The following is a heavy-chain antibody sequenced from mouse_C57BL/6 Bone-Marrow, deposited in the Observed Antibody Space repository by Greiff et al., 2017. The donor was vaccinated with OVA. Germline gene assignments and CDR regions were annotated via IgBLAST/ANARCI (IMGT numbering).Heavy chain of an antibody. V-gene: IGHV1-64*01. J-gene: IGHJ3*01. CDR1: GYTFTSYW. Sequence: QVQLQQPGAELVKPGASVKLSCKASGYTFTSYWMHWVKQRPGQGLEWIGMIHPNSGSTNYNEKFKSKATMTVDKSSSTAYMQLSSLTSEDSAVYYCARGDLYGSSYGWFAYWGQGTLVTVSA. D-gene: IGHD1-1*01. CDR3: ARGDLYGSSYGWFAY. CDR2: IHPNSGST.